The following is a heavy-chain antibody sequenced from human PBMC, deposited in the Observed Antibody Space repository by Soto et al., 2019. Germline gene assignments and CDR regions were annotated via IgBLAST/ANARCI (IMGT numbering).Heavy chain of an antibody. CDR1: GYSFTSYW. J-gene: IGHJ6*02. CDR2: IYPHDSDT. CDR3: ARLAVAAAGTSNYYYYGMDV. V-gene: IGHV5-51*01. D-gene: IGHD6-13*01. Sequence: GESLKISCEGSGYSFTSYWIGWVRQMPGKGLEWMGIIYPHDSDTRYSPSFQGQVTISADKSISTAYLQWSSLKASDTAMYYCARLAVAAAGTSNYYYYGMDVWGQGTTVTVSS.